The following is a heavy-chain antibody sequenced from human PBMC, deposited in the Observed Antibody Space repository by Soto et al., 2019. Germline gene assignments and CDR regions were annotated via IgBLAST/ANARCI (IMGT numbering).Heavy chain of an antibody. J-gene: IGHJ4*02. CDR3: AHRLQDGDYRIFDY. CDR2: IYWNDDK. D-gene: IGHD4-17*01. CDR1: GFSLITSGVG. Sequence: QITLKESGPTLVKPTQTLTLTCTFSGFSLITSGVGVGWIRQPPGTALEWLALIYWNDDKRYSPSLKSRLTITKDTSKNKVVLTMTKMDPVDTATYYCAHRLQDGDYRIFDYWGQGTLVTVSS. V-gene: IGHV2-5*01.